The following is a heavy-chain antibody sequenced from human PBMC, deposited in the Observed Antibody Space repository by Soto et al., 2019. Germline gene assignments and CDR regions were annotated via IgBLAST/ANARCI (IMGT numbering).Heavy chain of an antibody. D-gene: IGHD3-22*01. J-gene: IGHJ4*02. CDR2: IYPGDSDT. CDR3: ASTDDSSGYYYFDY. Sequence: GESLKISCKGSGYSFTSYWIGWGRQMPGKGLEWMGIIYPGDSDTRYSPSFQGQVTISADKSISTAYLQWSSLKASDPAMYYCASTDDSSGYYYFDYWGQGTLVTVSS. CDR1: GYSFTSYW. V-gene: IGHV5-51*01.